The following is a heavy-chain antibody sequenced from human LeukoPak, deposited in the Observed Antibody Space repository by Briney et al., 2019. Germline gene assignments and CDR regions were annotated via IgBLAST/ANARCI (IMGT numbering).Heavy chain of an antibody. D-gene: IGHD2-21*01. CDR1: GGSFSGYY. CDR2: INHSGST. Sequence: SETLSLTCAVYGGSFSGYYWSWIRQPPGRGLEWIGEINHSGSTNYNPSLKSRVTISVDTSKNQFSLRVISVTAADTAVYYCARGLSLLGSEEGLPLGYWGQGSLVTVSS. J-gene: IGHJ4*02. CDR3: ARGLSLLGSEEGLPLGY. V-gene: IGHV4-34*01.